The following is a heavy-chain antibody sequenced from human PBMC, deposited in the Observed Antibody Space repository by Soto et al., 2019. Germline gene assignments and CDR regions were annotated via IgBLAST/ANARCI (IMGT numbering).Heavy chain of an antibody. CDR1: GFTFSGHA. D-gene: IGHD6-19*01. CDR3: ARDGQSLAPYALDV. Sequence: QVQVVESGGGVVQPGRSLRLSCTVSGFTFSGHAMHWVRQAPGKGLEWVAQIWYDGSNKYYADSVKGRFTISRDNSKNILYVQMDSLRVDDTAVYYCARDGQSLAPYALDVWGKGTSVTVSS. J-gene: IGHJ6*04. V-gene: IGHV3-33*01. CDR2: IWYDGSNK.